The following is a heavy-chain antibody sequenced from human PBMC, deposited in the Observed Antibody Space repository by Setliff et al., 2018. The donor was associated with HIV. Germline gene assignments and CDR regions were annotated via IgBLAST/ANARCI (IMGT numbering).Heavy chain of an antibody. Sequence: ASVKVSCKASGYTFTGYYMHWVRQAPGQGLEWMGWINPNSGGTTYAQKFQGRVTMTRDTSISTAYMELSRLRSDDTAVYYCARLGYSFLDFDYWGQGTLVTVSS. D-gene: IGHD3-22*01. CDR1: GYTFTGYY. V-gene: IGHV1-2*02. J-gene: IGHJ4*02. CDR2: INPNSGGT. CDR3: ARLGYSFLDFDY.